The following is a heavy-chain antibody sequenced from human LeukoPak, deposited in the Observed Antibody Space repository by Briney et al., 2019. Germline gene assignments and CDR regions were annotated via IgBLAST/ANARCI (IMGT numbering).Heavy chain of an antibody. D-gene: IGHD4-17*01. CDR1: GFSFSSYY. CDR2: ISYDGSNK. J-gene: IGHJ3*02. V-gene: IGHV3-30-3*01. Sequence: GGSPRLSCAASGFSFSSYYMSWVRQAPGKGLEWVAVISYDGSNKYYADSVKGRFTISRDNSKNTLYLQMNSLRAEDTAVYYCARSDYDLLDAFDIWGQGTMVTVSS. CDR3: ARSDYDLLDAFDI.